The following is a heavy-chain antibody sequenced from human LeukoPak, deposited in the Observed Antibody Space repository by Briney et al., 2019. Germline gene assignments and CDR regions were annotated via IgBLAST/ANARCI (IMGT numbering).Heavy chain of an antibody. V-gene: IGHV4-39*02. CDR3: AREPITSGGNDAFDI. CDR1: GGSISSGAYY. CDR2: IYSTGST. Sequence: PSQTLSLTCTVSGGSISSGAYYWAWIRQPPGKGLEWIGSIYSTGSTYKNPSLKSRVTISIDTSKNQFSLKLNSVTAADTAVFYCAREPITSGGNDAFDIWGQGTMVTVSS. D-gene: IGHD3-16*01. J-gene: IGHJ3*02.